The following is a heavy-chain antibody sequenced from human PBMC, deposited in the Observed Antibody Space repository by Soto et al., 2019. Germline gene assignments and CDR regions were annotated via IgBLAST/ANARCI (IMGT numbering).Heavy chain of an antibody. V-gene: IGHV4-59*01. CDR1: GGSISSYY. CDR3: ARDRYCSCGSCHAGDNWFDP. CDR2: IYYSGST. Sequence: QVQLQESGPGLVKPSETLSLTCTVSGGSISSYYWSWIRQPPGKGLEWIGYIYYSGSTNYNPSLKSRVTISVDTSKNQFSLKLSSVIAADTAVYYCARDRYCSCGSCHAGDNWFDPWGQGALVTVSS. D-gene: IGHD2-15*01. J-gene: IGHJ5*02.